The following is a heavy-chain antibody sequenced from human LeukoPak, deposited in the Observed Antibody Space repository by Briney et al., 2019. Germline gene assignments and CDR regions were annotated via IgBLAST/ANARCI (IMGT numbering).Heavy chain of an antibody. J-gene: IGHJ4*02. CDR2: VTPDGGQK. CDR3: AKLLGTATTYDY. V-gene: IGHV3-7*01. Sequence: GGSLTLSCEASGFTFSTHWMSWVRQAPGKGLEWVASVTPDGGQKRHLDSVKGRFTISRDNTENSLYLQMHSLGAEDTAVYYCAKLLGTATTYDYWGQGTLVTVSS. CDR1: GFTFSTHW. D-gene: IGHD5-24*01.